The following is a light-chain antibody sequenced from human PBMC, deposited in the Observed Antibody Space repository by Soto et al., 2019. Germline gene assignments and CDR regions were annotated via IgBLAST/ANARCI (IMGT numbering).Light chain of an antibody. V-gene: IGKV1-5*01. Sequence: DIQMTQSPSTLSASVGDRVTITCRASQSISTWLAWYQQKPGTAPKLLIYDASSLESGVPSRFSGSRSGTEFTLTISSLQPDDFATYYCQQYNSYWTFGQGTKVDIK. CDR3: QQYNSYWT. CDR2: DAS. CDR1: QSISTW. J-gene: IGKJ1*01.